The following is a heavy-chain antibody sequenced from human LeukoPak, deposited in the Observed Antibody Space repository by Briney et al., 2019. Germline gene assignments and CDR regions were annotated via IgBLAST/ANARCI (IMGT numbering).Heavy chain of an antibody. D-gene: IGHD3-10*01. CDR3: VRDYYGSGTYQGNYYYGMDV. CDR2: MKQDGGER. V-gene: IGHV3-7*03. CDR1: GFTFSRYW. J-gene: IGHJ6*02. Sequence: GGSLRLSCAASGFTFSRYWMSWVRQAPGKGLEWVANMKQDGGERYYVASVKGRFTISRDNAKNSLYLQMSSLRVEDTAVYFCVRDYYGSGTYQGNYYYGMDVWGHGTTVTVSS.